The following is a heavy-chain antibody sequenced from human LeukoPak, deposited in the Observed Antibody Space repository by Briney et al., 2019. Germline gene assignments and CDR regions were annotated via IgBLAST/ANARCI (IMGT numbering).Heavy chain of an antibody. J-gene: IGHJ4*02. CDR2: IKQDGSEK. Sequence: GGSLRLSCAASGFTFSSYWMSWVRQAPGKGLEWVANIKQDGSEKYYVDSVKGRFTISRDNAKNSLYLQMNSLRAEDTAVYYCARDLGSSGWYEDYWGQGTLVTVSS. V-gene: IGHV3-7*01. CDR3: ARDLGSSGWYEDY. CDR1: GFTFSSYW. D-gene: IGHD6-19*01.